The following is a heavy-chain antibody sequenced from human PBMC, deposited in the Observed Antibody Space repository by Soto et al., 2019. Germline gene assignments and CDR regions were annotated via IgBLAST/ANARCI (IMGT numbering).Heavy chain of an antibody. CDR2: ISTDGGTT. D-gene: IGHD3-22*01. V-gene: IGHV3-64D*06. CDR1: GFTFSSYV. Sequence: GGSLRLSCSASGFTFSSYVMHWVRQAPGKGLEYVSSISTDGGTTYYADSLKGRFTISRDNSKNTLYLQMSSLRPEDTAVYYCAKDQGSSGYGPLDYWGQGTLVTVSS. CDR3: AKDQGSSGYGPLDY. J-gene: IGHJ4*02.